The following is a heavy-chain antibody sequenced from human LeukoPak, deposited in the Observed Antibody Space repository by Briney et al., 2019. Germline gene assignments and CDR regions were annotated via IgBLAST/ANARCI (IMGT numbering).Heavy chain of an antibody. D-gene: IGHD6-13*01. Sequence: GASVKVSCKASGYTFTGYYMHWVRQAPGQGLEWMGWINPNSGGTNYAQKFQGRVTMTRDTSISTAYMELSRLRSDDTAVYYCARVVGIAAAGKVDPWGQGTLVTVSS. CDR2: INPNSGGT. CDR1: GYTFTGYY. J-gene: IGHJ5*02. V-gene: IGHV1-2*02. CDR3: ARVVGIAAAGKVDP.